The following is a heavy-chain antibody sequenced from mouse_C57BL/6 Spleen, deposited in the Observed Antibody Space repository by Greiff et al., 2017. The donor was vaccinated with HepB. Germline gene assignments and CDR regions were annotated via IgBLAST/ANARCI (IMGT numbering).Heavy chain of an antibody. CDR1: GYAFSSYW. Sequence: QVQLQQSGAELVKPGASVKISCNASGYAFSSYWLNWVKQRPGKGLEWIGQIYRGDGDTNYNGKFKGKATLTEDKSSSTAYMQLSSLTSEDSAVYFCASGRLPAMDYWGQGTSVTVSS. J-gene: IGHJ4*01. D-gene: IGHD1-2*01. CDR2: IYRGDGDT. V-gene: IGHV1-80*01. CDR3: ASGRLPAMDY.